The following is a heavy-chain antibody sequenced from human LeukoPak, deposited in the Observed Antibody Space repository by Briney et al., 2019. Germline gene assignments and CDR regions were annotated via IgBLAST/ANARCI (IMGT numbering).Heavy chain of an antibody. J-gene: IGHJ6*02. Sequence: AGGPLRLSCAASGFTFSSYSMNWVRQAPGKGLEWVSSISSSSSYIYYADSVKGRFTISRDNAKNSLYLQMNSLRAEDTAVYFCARAFSAGMDVWGQGTTVTV. CDR3: ARAFSAGMDV. CDR1: GFTFSSYS. V-gene: IGHV3-21*01. CDR2: ISSSSSYI.